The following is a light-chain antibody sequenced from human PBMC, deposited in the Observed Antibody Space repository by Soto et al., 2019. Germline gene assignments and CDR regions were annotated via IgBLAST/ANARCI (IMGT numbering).Light chain of an antibody. Sequence: QSVLTQAASVSGPPGQSITISCTGASSDFGDHKSVSWYQHHPGKAPKLIIYEVNYRPSGVSSRFSGSRSGNTASLTISGLQAEDEAHYYCSSSTDTSILFGGGTQLTV. CDR2: EVN. CDR3: SSSTDTSIL. CDR1: SSDFGDHKS. V-gene: IGLV2-14*01. J-gene: IGLJ2*01.